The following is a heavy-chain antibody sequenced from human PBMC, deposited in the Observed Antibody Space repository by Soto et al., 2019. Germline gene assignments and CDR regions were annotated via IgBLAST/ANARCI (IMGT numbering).Heavy chain of an antibody. CDR2: ILPMFGTA. J-gene: IGHJ5*02. CDR3: ARSVLQAALNNINNYLDP. CDR1: GVTFSSYA. D-gene: IGHD2-2*01. V-gene: IGHV1-69*06. Sequence: QVQLVQSGAEVQKPGSSVIVSCRASGVTFSSYAISWVRQAPGQGLEWMGGILPMFGTAKYAQMFQGRLTITADKSTITASMALNSLSSDDTAVYYCARSVLQAALNNINNYLDPWGQGSLVTVSS.